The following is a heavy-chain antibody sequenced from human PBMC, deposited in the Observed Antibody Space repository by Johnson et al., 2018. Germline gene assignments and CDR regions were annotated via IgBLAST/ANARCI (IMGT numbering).Heavy chain of an antibody. V-gene: IGHV3-23*04. CDR1: GFTFSSFA. CDR3: ATVNVADYYDSSGPIDAFDI. CDR2: ISGNGVRT. Sequence: VQLVESGGGLVQPGGSLRLSCATSGFTFSSFAMSWVRQAPGKGLEWVSNISGNGVRTHYADSVKGRFTISRDNSGNTLYLQMNSLRAEDTAVYYCATVNVADYYDSSGPIDAFDIWGQGTMVTVSS. J-gene: IGHJ3*02. D-gene: IGHD3-22*01.